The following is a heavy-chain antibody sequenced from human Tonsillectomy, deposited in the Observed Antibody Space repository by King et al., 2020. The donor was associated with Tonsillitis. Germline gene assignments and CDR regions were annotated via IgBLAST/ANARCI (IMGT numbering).Heavy chain of an antibody. CDR1: GYSFTSYW. J-gene: IGHJ4*02. D-gene: IGHD5-12*01. CDR2: IYPGDSDT. V-gene: IGHV5-51*01. CDR3: ARQRPGYSGNDAMVY. Sequence: VQLVESGAEVKKPGESLKISCKGSGYSFTSYWIGWVRQMPGKGLEWMGIIYPGDSDTRYSPSFQGQAPISADKSISTAYLQWSSLKASDTAMYYCARQRPGYSGNDAMVYWGQGTLVTVSS.